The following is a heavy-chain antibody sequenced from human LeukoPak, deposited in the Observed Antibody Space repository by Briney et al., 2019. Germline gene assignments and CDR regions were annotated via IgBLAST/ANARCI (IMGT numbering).Heavy chain of an antibody. V-gene: IGHV4-39*07. CDR2: IYYSGST. CDR1: GGSISSSSYY. Sequence: SETLSLTCTVSGGSISSSSYYWGWIRQPPGKGLEWIGSIYYSGSTYYNPSLKSRVTISVDTSKNQFSLKVSSVTAADTAVYYCARDDSLCSGGSCNFRYFDYWGQGTLVTVSS. D-gene: IGHD2-15*01. J-gene: IGHJ4*02. CDR3: ARDDSLCSGGSCNFRYFDY.